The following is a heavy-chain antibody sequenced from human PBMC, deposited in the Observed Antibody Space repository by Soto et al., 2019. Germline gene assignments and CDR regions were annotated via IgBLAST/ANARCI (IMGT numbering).Heavy chain of an antibody. D-gene: IGHD6-19*01. V-gene: IGHV3-53*01. J-gene: IGHJ4*02. CDR3: ARHSSGWTHKGYFDY. Sequence: PGGSLRLSCAASGFTVSSNYMSWVRQAPGKGLEWVSVIYSGGSTYYADSVKGRFTISRDNSKNTLYPQINSLRAEDTAVYYCARHSSGWTHKGYFDYWGQGTLVTVSS. CDR2: IYSGGST. CDR1: GFTVSSNY.